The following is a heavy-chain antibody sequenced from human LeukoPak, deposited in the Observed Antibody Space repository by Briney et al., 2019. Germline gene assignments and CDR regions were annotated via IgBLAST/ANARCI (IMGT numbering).Heavy chain of an antibody. CDR2: ISYDGSNK. CDR1: GFTFSSYA. CDR3: ARSLASRQPLDC. Sequence: GGSLRLSCAASGFTFSSYAMHWVRQAPGKGLEWVAVISYDGSNKYYADSVKGRFTISRDNSKNTLYLQMNSLRAEDTAVYYCARSLASRQPLDCWGQGTLVTVSS. J-gene: IGHJ4*02. V-gene: IGHV3-30-3*01. D-gene: IGHD2-2*01.